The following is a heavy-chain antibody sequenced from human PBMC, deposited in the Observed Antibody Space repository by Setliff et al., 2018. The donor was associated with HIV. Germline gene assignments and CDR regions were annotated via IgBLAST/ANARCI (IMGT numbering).Heavy chain of an antibody. Sequence: ASVKVSCKASGYTFTSYGISWVRQAPGQGLEWMGWISAYNGNTNYAQKLQGRVTMTTDTSTSTAYMELRSLRSYETAVYYCARNTYYYDSSGSGGYYFDYWGQGTLVTVSS. V-gene: IGHV1-18*01. CDR3: ARNTYYYDSSGSGGYYFDY. D-gene: IGHD3-22*01. CDR1: GYTFTSYG. CDR2: ISAYNGNT. J-gene: IGHJ4*02.